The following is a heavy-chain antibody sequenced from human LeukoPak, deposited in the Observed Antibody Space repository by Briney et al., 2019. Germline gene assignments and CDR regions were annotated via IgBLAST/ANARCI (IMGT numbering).Heavy chain of an antibody. CDR2: ISSSGSTI. CDR1: GFTFSSYV. J-gene: IGHJ6*03. D-gene: IGHD2-2*01. CDR3: AKGYDTTYYHYYFTDV. Sequence: GGSLRLSCAASGFTFSSYVMHWVRQAPGRGREGVSYISSSGSTIYYADSVKGRFTISRDNSKNTLYLQMNSLRAEDTAVYYCAKGYDTTYYHYYFTDVWGKGTTVTISS. V-gene: IGHV3-48*01.